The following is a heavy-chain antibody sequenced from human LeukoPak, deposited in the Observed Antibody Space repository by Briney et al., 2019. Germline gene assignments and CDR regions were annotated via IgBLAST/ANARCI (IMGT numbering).Heavy chain of an antibody. D-gene: IGHD2-21*02. CDR3: ARGTPLYCGGDCYSGTFDY. J-gene: IGHJ4*02. Sequence: GGSLRLSCAPSGFTFNSYAMHWVRQAPGKGLEWVAVISYYGSNKYYADSVKGRFTISRDKSKNTLYLQMNSLRAEDTAVYYCARGTPLYCGGDCYSGTFDYWGQGTLVTVSS. CDR2: ISYYGSNK. CDR1: GFTFNSYA. V-gene: IGHV3-30*04.